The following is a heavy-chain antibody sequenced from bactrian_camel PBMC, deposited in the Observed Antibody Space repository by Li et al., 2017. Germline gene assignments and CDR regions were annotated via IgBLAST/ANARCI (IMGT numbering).Heavy chain of an antibody. J-gene: IGHJ6*01. CDR2: FKAGTT. D-gene: IGHD3*01. Sequence: VQLVESGGGLVHPGGSLRLSCAASGFTFSNSDMNWVRQAPGKGLEWVSGFKAGTTFYTTSVKGRFTISRDNARNLYLEMSRLKPDDTAMYYCAVDRNGANCYVRQYFDYWGQGTQVTVS. V-gene: IGHV3S40*01. CDR3: AVDRNGANCYVRQYFDY. CDR1: GFTFSNSD.